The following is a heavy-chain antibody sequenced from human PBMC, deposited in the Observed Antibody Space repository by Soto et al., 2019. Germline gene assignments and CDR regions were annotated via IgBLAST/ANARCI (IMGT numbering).Heavy chain of an antibody. V-gene: IGHV4-34*01. D-gene: IGHD6-13*01. Sequence: QVQLQQWGAGLLKPSATLSLTCTVHGASFTGHYWSWVRQSPGKGLEWIGEMNHLGSSNYNPSLKRRVTISVDTSKKQFSLNLRSVTAVDTAVYFCGGAEAGPNKYWGQGTLVTVSS. CDR2: MNHLGSS. J-gene: IGHJ4*02. CDR3: GGAEAGPNKY. CDR1: GASFTGHY.